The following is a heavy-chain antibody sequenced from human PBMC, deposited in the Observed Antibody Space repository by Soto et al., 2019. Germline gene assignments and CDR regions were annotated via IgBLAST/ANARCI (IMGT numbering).Heavy chain of an antibody. J-gene: IGHJ4*02. CDR3: ASRGAELEPRTG. CDR1: GFDFSDSW. CDR2: INQDGGEK. Sequence: EMQLVESGVGLVQPGGSLGLSCAASGFDFSDSWMNWVRQAPGKGLEWVANINQDGGEKYYVDSVKGRFTISSDSAKHSLYVQMNCMSAEDMAVYCYASRGAELEPRTGWGPGTLVTVSS. D-gene: IGHD1-1*01. V-gene: IGHV3-7*05.